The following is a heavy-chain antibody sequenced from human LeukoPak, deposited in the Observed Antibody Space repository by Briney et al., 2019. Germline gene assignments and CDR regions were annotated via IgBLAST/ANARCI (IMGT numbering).Heavy chain of an antibody. Sequence: GGSLRLSCAASGFTFSNAWMNWVRQAPGKGLEWVGRIKSKTDDGTIDYAAPVKGRFSISRDDSENTLYLQMNSLKTEDTAEYYCTTSDMYYDILTGYYADNGFDIWGQGTMVTVSS. CDR1: GFTFSNAW. V-gene: IGHV3-15*01. CDR3: TTSDMYYDILTGYYADNGFDI. D-gene: IGHD3-9*01. J-gene: IGHJ3*02. CDR2: IKSKTDDGTI.